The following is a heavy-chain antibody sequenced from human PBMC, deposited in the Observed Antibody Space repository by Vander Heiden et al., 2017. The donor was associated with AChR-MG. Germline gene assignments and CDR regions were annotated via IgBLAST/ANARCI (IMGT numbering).Heavy chain of an antibody. CDR2: ISGSGGST. CDR1: GFTFSSHA. V-gene: IGHV3-23*01. D-gene: IGHD1-26*01. CDR3: AKDRYQGGSYYNWFDP. Sequence: EVQLLESGGGLVQPGGSLRLSCAASGFTFSSHAMSWVRQAPGKGLEWVSAISGSGGSTYYADSVKGRFTISRDNSKNTLYLQMNSLRAEDTAVYYCAKDRYQGGSYYNWFDPWGQGTLVNVSS. J-gene: IGHJ5*02.